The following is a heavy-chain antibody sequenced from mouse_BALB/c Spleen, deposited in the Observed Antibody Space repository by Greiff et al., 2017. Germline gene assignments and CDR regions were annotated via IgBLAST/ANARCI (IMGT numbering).Heavy chain of an antibody. Sequence: EVMLVESGGGLVQPGGSLRLSCATSGFTFTDYYMSWVRQPPGKALEWLGFIRNKANGYTTEYSASVKGRFTISRDNSQSILYLQMNTLRAEDSATYYCARDRVLSDYWGQGTTLTVSS. CDR1: GFTFTDYY. D-gene: IGHD2-14*01. CDR3: ARDRVLSDY. V-gene: IGHV7-3*02. J-gene: IGHJ2*01. CDR2: IRNKANGYTT.